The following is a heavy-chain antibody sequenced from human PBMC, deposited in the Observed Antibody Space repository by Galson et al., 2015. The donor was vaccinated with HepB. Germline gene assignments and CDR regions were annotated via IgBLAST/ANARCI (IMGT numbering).Heavy chain of an antibody. CDR1: GYSFTSYW. D-gene: IGHD5-18*01. CDR2: IDPSDSYT. CDR3: ARSPKYNYDQTLGY. V-gene: IGHV5-10-1*01. Sequence: QSGAELKKPGESLRISCKGSGYSFTSYWINWVRQMPGKGLELMGRIDPSDSYTKYSPSFQGHVTISADKSINTAYLQWSSLKASDTAMYYCARSPKYNYDQTLGYWGQGTLVTVSS. J-gene: IGHJ4*02.